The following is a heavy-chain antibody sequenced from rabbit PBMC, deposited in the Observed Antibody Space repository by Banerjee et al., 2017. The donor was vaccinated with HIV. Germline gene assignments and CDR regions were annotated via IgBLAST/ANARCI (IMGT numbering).Heavy chain of an antibody. CDR3: ARDLAGVIGWNFNL. CDR1: GFSFSSSHW. D-gene: IGHD4-1*01. Sequence: QEQLVESGGDLAKPEGSLTLTCTASGFSFSSSHWICWVRQAPGKGLVWIACIYAGSSGNTYYASWAKRRFAISKTPSTTVTLPMTSLTAADTATYFCARDLAGVIGWNFNLWGQGPLVTVS. V-gene: IGHV1S45*01. CDR2: IYAGSSGNT. J-gene: IGHJ4*01.